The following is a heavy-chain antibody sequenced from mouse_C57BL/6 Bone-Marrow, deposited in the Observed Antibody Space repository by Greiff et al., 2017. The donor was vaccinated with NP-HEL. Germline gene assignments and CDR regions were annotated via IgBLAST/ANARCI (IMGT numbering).Heavy chain of an antibody. J-gene: IGHJ4*01. CDR1: GYAFSSSW. Sequence: QVQLQQSGPELVKPGASVKISCKASGYAFSSSWMNWVKQRPGKGLEWIGRIYPGDGDTNYNGKFKGKATLTADKSSSTAYMQLSSLTSEDSAVYFCANNYDYDGYAMDYWGQGTSVTVSS. CDR2: IYPGDGDT. D-gene: IGHD2-4*01. CDR3: ANNYDYDGYAMDY. V-gene: IGHV1-82*01.